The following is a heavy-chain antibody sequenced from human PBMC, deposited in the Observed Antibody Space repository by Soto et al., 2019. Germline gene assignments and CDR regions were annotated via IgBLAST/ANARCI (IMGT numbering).Heavy chain of an antibody. D-gene: IGHD3-10*01. CDR1: GGAISTYY. CDR3: ARGLRVSDWFDP. V-gene: IGHV4-4*07. Sequence: QVHLQESGPGLVKPSETLSPTCTVSGGAISTYYWSWIRQPAGKGLEWNGRIYSSGSTKYNPSLQMRVTMSLDTSNNQFSLRLTSVTAADTAVDYCARGLRVSDWFDPWGQGTLVTFSS. J-gene: IGHJ5*02. CDR2: IYSSGST.